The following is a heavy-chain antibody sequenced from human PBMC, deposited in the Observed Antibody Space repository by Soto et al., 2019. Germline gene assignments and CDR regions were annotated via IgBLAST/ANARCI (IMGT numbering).Heavy chain of an antibody. D-gene: IGHD2-21*02. CDR3: ARDMGRHIVVVTALRPDYGMDV. Sequence: VLEGMFLINPNGGSTTYAQKFQDRVIVTRDMSTTTVYMYLSSLRSEDTAVYYCARDMGRHIVVVTALRPDYGMDVWGQGSIVTVSS. CDR2: INPNGGST. V-gene: IGHV1-46*01. J-gene: IGHJ6*02.